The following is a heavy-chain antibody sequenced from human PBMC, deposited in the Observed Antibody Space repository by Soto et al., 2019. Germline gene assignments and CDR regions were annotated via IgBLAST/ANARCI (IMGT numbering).Heavy chain of an antibody. V-gene: IGHV5-51*01. D-gene: IGHD6-19*01. CDR2: IYPGDSDT. CDR3: ARHGYSSGWYTDYYGMDV. J-gene: IGHJ6*02. Sequence: GESLKISCKGSGYSFTSYWIGWVRQMPGKGLEWMGIIYPGDSDTRYSPSSQGKVTISADKSISTAYLQWSSLKASDTAMYYCARHGYSSGWYTDYYGMDVWGQGTTVTVSS. CDR1: GYSFTSYW.